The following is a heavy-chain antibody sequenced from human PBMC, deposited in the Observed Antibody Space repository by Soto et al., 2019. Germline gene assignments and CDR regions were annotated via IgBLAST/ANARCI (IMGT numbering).Heavy chain of an antibody. V-gene: IGHV5-10-1*01. CDR3: ASPGYDSSGYLVY. J-gene: IGHJ4*02. D-gene: IGHD3-22*01. Sequence: EVQLVQSGAEVKKPGESLRISCKGSGYTFTSYWISWVRQMPGKGLEWMGRIDPSDSYTSYSPSFQGHVTISVDKSISTAYLQWSSLKASDTAMYYCASPGYDSSGYLVYWGQGTLVTVSS. CDR1: GYTFTSYW. CDR2: IDPSDSYT.